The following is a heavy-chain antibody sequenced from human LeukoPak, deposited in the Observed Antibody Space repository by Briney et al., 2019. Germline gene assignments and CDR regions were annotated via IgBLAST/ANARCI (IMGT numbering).Heavy chain of an antibody. J-gene: IGHJ4*02. CDR3: ARQGSGYYWGKYYFDY. CDR2: IYYSGST. CDR1: GGSISSSSYY. Sequence: SETLSLTRTVSGGSISSSSYYWGWIRQPPGKGLEWIGSIYYSGSTYYNPSLKSRVTISVDTPKNQFSLKLSSVTAADTAVYYCARQGSGYYWGKYYFDYWGQGTLVTVSS. D-gene: IGHD3-22*01. V-gene: IGHV4-39*01.